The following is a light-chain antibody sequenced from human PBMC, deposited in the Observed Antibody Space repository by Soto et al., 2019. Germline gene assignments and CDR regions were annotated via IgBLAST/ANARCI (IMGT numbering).Light chain of an antibody. V-gene: IGLV2-14*01. J-gene: IGLJ1*01. CDR1: SSDVGGYNY. CDR2: DVS. Sequence: QSVLTQPASVSGSPGQSITISCTGTSSDVGGYNYVSWYQQHPGKAPKLMIYDVSNRPSGVSNRFSGSKSGNTASLTISGLQAEDEADYYCSSYTSTFYVFGTGTKGHRP. CDR3: SSYTSTFYV.